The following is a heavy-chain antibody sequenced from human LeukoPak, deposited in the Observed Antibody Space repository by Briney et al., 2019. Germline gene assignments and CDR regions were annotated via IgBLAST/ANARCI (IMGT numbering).Heavy chain of an antibody. CDR1: GGSISSYY. D-gene: IGHD6-6*01. Sequence: SETLSLTCTVSGGSISSYYWSWIRQPAGKGLEWIGRIYISGSTNYNPSLKSRVTISVDTSKNQFSLKLSSVTAADTAVYYCARGRRRIAARTYYFDYWGQGTLVTVSS. V-gene: IGHV4-4*07. J-gene: IGHJ4*02. CDR3: ARGRRRIAARTYYFDY. CDR2: IYISGST.